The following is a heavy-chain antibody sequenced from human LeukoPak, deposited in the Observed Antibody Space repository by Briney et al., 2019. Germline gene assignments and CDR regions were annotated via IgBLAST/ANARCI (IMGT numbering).Heavy chain of an antibody. CDR2: IWYDGSNK. V-gene: IGHV3-33*06. D-gene: IGHD3-22*01. CDR1: GFTFSSYG. CDR3: AKEGGRYYYDSSGPIYY. Sequence: PGRSLRLSCAASGFTFSSYGMHWVRQAPGKGLEWVAVIWYDGSNKYYADSVKGRFTISRDNSKNTLYLQMNSLRAEDTAVYYCAKEGGRYYYDSSGPIYYWGQGTMVTVSS. J-gene: IGHJ4*02.